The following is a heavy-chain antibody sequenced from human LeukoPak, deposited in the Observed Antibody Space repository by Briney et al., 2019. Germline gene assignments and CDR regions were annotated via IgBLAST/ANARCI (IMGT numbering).Heavy chain of an antibody. CDR1: GGSISSGGYY. CDR3: AREGGSYGSFDY. Sequence: PSETLSLTCTVSGGSISSGGYYWSWIRQHPGKGLEWIGYIYYSGSTYYNPSLKSRVTISVDTSKNKFSLKLSSVTAADTAVYYCAREGGSYGSFDYWGQGTLVTVSS. V-gene: IGHV4-31*03. CDR2: IYYSGST. J-gene: IGHJ4*02. D-gene: IGHD1-26*01.